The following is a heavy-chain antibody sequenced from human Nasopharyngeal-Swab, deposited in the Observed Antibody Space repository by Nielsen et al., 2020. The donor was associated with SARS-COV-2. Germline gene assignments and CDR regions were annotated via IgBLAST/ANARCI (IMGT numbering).Heavy chain of an antibody. J-gene: IGHJ4*02. CDR1: GYTLTELS. CDR3: ATGEAVAGRTHFVDY. D-gene: IGHD6-19*01. CDR2: FDPEDGET. Sequence: ASVKVSCKVSGYTLTELSMHWVRQAPGKGLEWMGGFDPEDGETIYAQKFQGRVTMTEDTSTDTAYMELSSLRSEDTAVYYCATGEAVAGRTHFVDYWGQGTLVTVSS. V-gene: IGHV1-24*01.